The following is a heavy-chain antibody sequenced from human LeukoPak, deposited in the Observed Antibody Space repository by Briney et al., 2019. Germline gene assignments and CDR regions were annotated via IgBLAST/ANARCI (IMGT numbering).Heavy chain of an antibody. D-gene: IGHD1-26*01. CDR3: ARVDSGSYSGSLDY. CDR1: GYTLTGYY. J-gene: IGHJ4*02. CDR2: ISPNSGGT. Sequence: GASVKVSCKASGYTLTGYYMHWVRQAPGQGLEWMGWISPNSGGTNYAQKFQGRVTMTRDTSISTAYMELSRLRSDDTAVYYCARVDSGSYSGSLDYWGQGTLVTVSS. V-gene: IGHV1-2*02.